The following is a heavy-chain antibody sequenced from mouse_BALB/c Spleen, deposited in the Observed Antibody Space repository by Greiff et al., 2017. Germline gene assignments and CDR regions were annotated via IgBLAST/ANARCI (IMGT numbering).Heavy chain of an antibody. CDR2: IDPANGDT. D-gene: IGHD2-4*01. J-gene: IGHJ4*01. Sequence: VQLQQSGAELVRSGASVKLSCTASGFNIKDYYMHWVKQRPEQGLEWIGWIDPANGDTEYAPKFQGKATMTADTSSDTAYLQLSSLTSGDTAVYYCNAECDYGSRGAMDYWGQGTSVTVSS. CDR1: GFNIKDYY. V-gene: IGHV14-4*02. CDR3: NAECDYGSRGAMDY.